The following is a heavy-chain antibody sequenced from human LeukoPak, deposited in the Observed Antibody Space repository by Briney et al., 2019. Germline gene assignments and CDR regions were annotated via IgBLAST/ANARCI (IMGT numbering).Heavy chain of an antibody. CDR3: ARRGLRGSSGWYWFDP. D-gene: IGHD6-19*01. CDR2: INHSRST. Sequence: TSETLSLTCAVYGGSFSGYFWNWIRQPPGKGLEWIGEINHSRSTNYNPSLKSRVTILVDTSKNQFSLKLSSVTAADTAVYYCARRGLRGSSGWYWFDPRGQGTLVTVSS. J-gene: IGHJ5*02. CDR1: GGSFSGYF. V-gene: IGHV4-34*01.